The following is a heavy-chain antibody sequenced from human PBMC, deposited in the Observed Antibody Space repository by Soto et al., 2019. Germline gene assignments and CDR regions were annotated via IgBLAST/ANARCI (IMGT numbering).Heavy chain of an antibody. V-gene: IGHV1-69*08. Sequence: QVQLVQSGAEVKKPGSSVKVSCKASGGTFSSYTISWVRQAPGQGLEWMGRIIPILGIANYAQKFQGRVTITADKSTSTAYMELSSLRSEDTAVYYCARERVVVPAAKFVWFDPWGQGTLVTVSS. CDR3: ARERVVVPAAKFVWFDP. CDR1: GGTFSSYT. J-gene: IGHJ5*02. CDR2: IIPILGIA. D-gene: IGHD2-2*01.